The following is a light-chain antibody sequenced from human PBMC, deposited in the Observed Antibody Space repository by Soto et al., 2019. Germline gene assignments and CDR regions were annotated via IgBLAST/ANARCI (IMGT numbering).Light chain of an antibody. CDR2: LGS. Sequence: DIVMTQSPLSLPVTPGEPASISCRSSQSLLHRSGYNYLDWYLQKPGQSPQLLIYLGSNRASGVPDRFSGSGSGTDFTLKISRVEADDVGVYYCMQAIQTPWTFGQGTKVEIK. V-gene: IGKV2-28*01. J-gene: IGKJ1*01. CDR3: MQAIQTPWT. CDR1: QSLLHRSGYNY.